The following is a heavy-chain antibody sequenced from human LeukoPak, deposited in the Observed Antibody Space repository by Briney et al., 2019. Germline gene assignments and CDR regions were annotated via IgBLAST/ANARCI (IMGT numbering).Heavy chain of an antibody. CDR3: AKDNGRGAAAGIDS. J-gene: IGHJ4*02. D-gene: IGHD6-13*01. CDR2: IRYDGSNK. CDR1: GFTFSSYG. Sequence: PGGSLRLSCAASGFTFSSYGMHWVRQAPGKGLEWVAFIRYDGSNKYYADSVKGRFTISRDNSKNTLYLQMNSLRAEDTAVYYCAKDNGRGAAAGIDSWGQGTLVTVSS. V-gene: IGHV3-30*02.